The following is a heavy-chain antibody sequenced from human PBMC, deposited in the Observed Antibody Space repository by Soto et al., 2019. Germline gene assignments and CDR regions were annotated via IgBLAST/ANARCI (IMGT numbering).Heavy chain of an antibody. V-gene: IGHV4-61*01. J-gene: IGHJ6*02. D-gene: IGHD3-3*01. CDR2: IYYSGST. Sequence: PSETLSLTCTVSGGSVSSGSYYGSWIRQPPGKGLEWIGYIYYSGSTNYNPSLKSRVTISVDTSKNQFSLKLSSVTAADTAVYYCAREANYDFWSGYYNPPSGMDVWGQGTTVTVSS. CDR1: GGSVSSGSYY. CDR3: AREANYDFWSGYYNPPSGMDV.